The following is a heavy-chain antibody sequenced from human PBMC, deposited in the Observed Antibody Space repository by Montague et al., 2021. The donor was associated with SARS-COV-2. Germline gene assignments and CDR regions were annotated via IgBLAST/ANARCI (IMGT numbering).Heavy chain of an antibody. CDR1: GFSLSTSGMC. CDR3: TRYYYYGMDV. V-gene: IGHV2-70*11. CDR2: IDWDDDE. Sequence: PALVKPTQTLTLTCTFSGFSLSTSGMCVSWIRQPPGKALEWLARIDWDDDEYYSTSLKTRLTISKDTSKNQVVLTMTNMDPVDTATYYCTRYYYYGMDVWGQGTTVTVSS. J-gene: IGHJ6*02.